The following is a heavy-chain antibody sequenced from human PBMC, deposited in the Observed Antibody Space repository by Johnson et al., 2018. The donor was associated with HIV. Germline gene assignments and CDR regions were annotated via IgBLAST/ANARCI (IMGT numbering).Heavy chain of an antibody. CDR3: ARDWNEYSSSDGAFDI. D-gene: IGHD6-6*01. J-gene: IGHJ3*02. V-gene: IGHV3-53*01. Sequence: MLLVESGGGLIQPGGSLRLSCAASGFTVSSNYMSWVRQAPGKGLEWVSVIYSGGSTYYADSVKGRFTISRDNSKNTLYLQMNSLRAEDTAVYYCARDWNEYSSSDGAFDIWGQGTEVTVSS. CDR2: IYSGGST. CDR1: GFTVSSNY.